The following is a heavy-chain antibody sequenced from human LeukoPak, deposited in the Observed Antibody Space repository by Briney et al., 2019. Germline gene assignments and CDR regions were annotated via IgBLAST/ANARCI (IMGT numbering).Heavy chain of an antibody. J-gene: IGHJ3*01. CDR3: VKDMGFDLLKDAFHV. Sequence: GGSRRLSCVGSGFSLDDYAMHWVRQVPGKGLEWVSSISWDSGNQAYTDSVKGRFTISRDNDKNSLYVQMNSLRPEDTALYYCVKDMGFDLLKDAFHVWGQGTMVTVSS. CDR1: GFSLDDYA. D-gene: IGHD3-9*01. CDR2: ISWDSGNQ. V-gene: IGHV3-9*01.